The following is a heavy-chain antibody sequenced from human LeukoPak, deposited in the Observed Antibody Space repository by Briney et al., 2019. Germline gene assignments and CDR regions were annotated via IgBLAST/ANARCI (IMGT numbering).Heavy chain of an antibody. Sequence: GGSLRLSCAASGFTFSNYGMHWVRQAPGKGLEWVAFIWFHGSNKYYADSVRGRFTISRDNSKNTLYLQMNSLRAEDTTVYYCARGLSSSSSPYGMDVWGQGTTVTVSS. D-gene: IGHD6-6*01. CDR1: GFTFSNYG. CDR3: ARGLSSSSSPYGMDV. CDR2: IWFHGSNK. J-gene: IGHJ6*02. V-gene: IGHV3-33*01.